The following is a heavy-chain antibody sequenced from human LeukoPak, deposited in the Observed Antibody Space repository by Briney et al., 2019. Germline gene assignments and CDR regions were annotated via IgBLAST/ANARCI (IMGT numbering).Heavy chain of an antibody. D-gene: IGHD2-2*01. V-gene: IGHV3-23*01. CDR3: AKPGSVVPAFGNWFDP. CDR2: ISGSGGST. CDR1: GFTFSSYA. J-gene: IGHJ5*02. Sequence: GGSLRLSCAASGFTFSSYAMSWVRQAPGKGLEWVSAISGSGGSTYYADSVKGRFTISRDNSKNTLYLQMNSLRAEDTAVYYCAKPGSVVPAFGNWFDPWGQGTLVTVSS.